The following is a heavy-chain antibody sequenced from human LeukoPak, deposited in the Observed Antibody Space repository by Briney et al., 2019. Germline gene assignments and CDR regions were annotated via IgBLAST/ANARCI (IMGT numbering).Heavy chain of an antibody. CDR3: ARDGGVGATTFDY. CDR1: GGSISSGYY. J-gene: IGHJ4*02. V-gene: IGHV4-38-2*02. CDR2: IYHSGST. Sequence: SETLSLTCTVSGGSISSGYYWGWIRQPPGKGLEWIGSIYHSGSTYYNPSLKSRVTISVDTSKNQFSLKLSSVTAADTAVYYCARDGGVGATTFDYWGQGTLVTVSS. D-gene: IGHD1-26*01.